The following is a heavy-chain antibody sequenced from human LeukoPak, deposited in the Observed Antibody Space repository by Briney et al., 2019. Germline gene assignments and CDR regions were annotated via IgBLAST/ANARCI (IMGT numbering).Heavy chain of an antibody. V-gene: IGHV1-24*01. D-gene: IGHD3-10*01. CDR1: GYTLTELS. CDR2: FDPEDGET. CDR3: ATDPARRGVIIADNWFDP. J-gene: IGHJ5*02. Sequence: GASVKVSCKVSGYTLTELSMHWVRQAPGKGLEWMGGFDPEDGETIYAQKFQGRVTMTEDTSTDTAYMELSSLRPEDTAVYYCATDPARRGVIIADNWFDPWGQGTLVTVSS.